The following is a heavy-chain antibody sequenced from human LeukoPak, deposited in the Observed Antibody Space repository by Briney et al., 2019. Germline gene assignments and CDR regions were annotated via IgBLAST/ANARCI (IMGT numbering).Heavy chain of an antibody. CDR1: GGTFSSYA. J-gene: IGHJ4*02. V-gene: IGHV1-69*04. CDR2: IIPILGIA. CDR3: AREDLGQLGF. D-gene: IGHD6-6*01. Sequence: ASVKVSCKASGGTFSSYAISWVRQAPGQGLEWMGRIIPILGIANYAQKFQGRVTITADKSTSTAYMELSSLRAEDTAVYYCAREDLGQLGFWGQGTLVTVSS.